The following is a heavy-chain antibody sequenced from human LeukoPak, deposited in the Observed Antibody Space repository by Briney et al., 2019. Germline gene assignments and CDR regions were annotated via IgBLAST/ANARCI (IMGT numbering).Heavy chain of an antibody. CDR3: ARYPPLRKYYGMDV. V-gene: IGHV4-38-2*02. CDR2: IYHSGST. CDR1: GYSISSGYY. Sequence: SETLSLTCTVSGYSISSGYYWGWIRQPPGKGLEWIGSIYHSGSTYYNPSLKSRVTISVDTSKNQFSLKLSSVTAADTAVYYCARYPPLRKYYGMDVWGQGTTVTVSS. J-gene: IGHJ6*02. D-gene: IGHD4-17*01.